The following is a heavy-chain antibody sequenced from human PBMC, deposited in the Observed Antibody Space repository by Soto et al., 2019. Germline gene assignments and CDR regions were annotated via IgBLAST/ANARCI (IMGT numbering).Heavy chain of an antibody. D-gene: IGHD2-15*01. CDR2: IYYTGST. Sequence: QVQLQESGPGLVKPSETLSLTCTVSGGAISTYYWSWIRQPPGKGLEWIGYIYYTGSTNYNPSLKSRVTISVATSTTPFSLKLSSVTAADPAVYYCATASACSGASCAFAPWGQGTLVTVSS. CDR3: ATASACSGASCAFAP. V-gene: IGHV4-59*01. J-gene: IGHJ5*02. CDR1: GGAISTYY.